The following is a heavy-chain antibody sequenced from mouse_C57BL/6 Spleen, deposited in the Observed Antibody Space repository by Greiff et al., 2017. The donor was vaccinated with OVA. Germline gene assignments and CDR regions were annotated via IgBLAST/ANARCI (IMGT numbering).Heavy chain of an antibody. J-gene: IGHJ1*03. Sequence: EVQVVESGPGLVKPSQSLSLTCSVTGYSITSGYYWNWIRQFPGNKLEWMGYISYDGSNNYNPSLKNRISITRDTSKNQFFLKLNSVTTEDTATYYCAREEGFYSNHWYFDVWGTGTTVTVSS. CDR3: AREEGFYSNHWYFDV. V-gene: IGHV3-6*01. CDR2: ISYDGSN. D-gene: IGHD2-5*01. CDR1: GYSITSGYY.